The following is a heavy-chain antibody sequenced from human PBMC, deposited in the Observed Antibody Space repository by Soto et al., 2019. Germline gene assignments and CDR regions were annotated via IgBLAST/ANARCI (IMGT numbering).Heavy chain of an antibody. V-gene: IGHV4-61*01. CDR3: ARASSIAARARFDP. Sequence: PSETLSLTCTVSGGSVSSGSYYWSWIRQPPGKGLEWIGYIYYSGSTNYNPSLKSRVTISVDTSKNQFSLKLSSVTAADTAVYYCARASSIAARARFDPWGQGTLVTVSS. CDR2: IYYSGST. D-gene: IGHD6-6*01. J-gene: IGHJ5*02. CDR1: GGSVSSGSYY.